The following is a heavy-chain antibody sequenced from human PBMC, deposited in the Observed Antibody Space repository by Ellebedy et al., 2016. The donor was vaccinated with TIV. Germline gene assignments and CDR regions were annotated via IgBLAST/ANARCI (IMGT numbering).Heavy chain of an antibody. CDR2: IIPIFGTA. D-gene: IGHD5-18*01. Sequence: SVKVSCXASGGTFSSYAISWVRQAPGQGLEWMGGIIPIFGTANYAQKFQGRVTITADESTSTAYMELSSLRSEDTAVYYCAREASGYSYGSPWGFDYWGQGTLVTVSS. V-gene: IGHV1-69*13. CDR1: GGTFSSYA. CDR3: AREASGYSYGSPWGFDY. J-gene: IGHJ4*02.